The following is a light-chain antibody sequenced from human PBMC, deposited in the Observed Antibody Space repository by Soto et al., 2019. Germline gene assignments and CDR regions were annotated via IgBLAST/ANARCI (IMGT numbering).Light chain of an antibody. CDR1: SSDVGSYNL. J-gene: IGLJ2*01. Sequence: QSVLTQPASVSGSHGQSITISCTGTSSDVGSYNLVSWYQQHPGKAPKLMIYEGSKRPSGVSNLFSGSKAGNTASLTISGLQAEDDADYYCCSYAGSSTSVVFGGGTKLTVL. CDR2: EGS. V-gene: IGLV2-23*01. CDR3: CSYAGSSTSVV.